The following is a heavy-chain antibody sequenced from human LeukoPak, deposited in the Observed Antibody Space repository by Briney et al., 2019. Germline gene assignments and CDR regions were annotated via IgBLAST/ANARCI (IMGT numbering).Heavy chain of an antibody. V-gene: IGHV3-9*01. J-gene: IGHJ4*02. CDR1: GFTFDDYA. CDR3: ARDLGALGQLDC. CDR2: ISWNSGSI. D-gene: IGHD6-6*01. Sequence: PGRSLRLSCAASGFTFDDYAMHWVRQAPGKGLEWVSGISWNSGSIGYADSVKGRFTISRDNAKNSLYLQMNSLRAEDTAVYYCARDLGALGQLDCWGQGTLVTVSS.